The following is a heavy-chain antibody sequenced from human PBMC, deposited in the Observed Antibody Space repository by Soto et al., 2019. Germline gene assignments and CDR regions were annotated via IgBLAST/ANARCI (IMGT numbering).Heavy chain of an antibody. CDR2: ISGSGGST. CDR3: ANGAVTDRVVVPADMTFDY. Sequence: GGSLRLSCAASGFTFSSYAMSWVRQAPGKGLEWVSAISGSGGSTYYADSVKGRFTISRDNSKNTLYLPMNSLRAEDKAVYYCANGAVTDRVVVPADMTFDYWGQGTLVTVSS. CDR1: GFTFSSYA. J-gene: IGHJ4*02. D-gene: IGHD2-2*01. V-gene: IGHV3-23*01.